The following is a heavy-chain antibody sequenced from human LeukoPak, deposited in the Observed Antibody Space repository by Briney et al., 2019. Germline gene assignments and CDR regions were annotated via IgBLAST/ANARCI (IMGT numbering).Heavy chain of an antibody. Sequence: GGSLRLSCAASGFTFSSYSMNWVRQAPGKGLEWVSSISSSSSYIYYADTVKGRFTISRDNAKNSLYLQMNSLRAEDTAVYYCARDSDYGDHDYWGQGTLVTVSS. CDR3: ARDSDYGDHDY. D-gene: IGHD4-17*01. CDR2: ISSSSSYI. CDR1: GFTFSSYS. V-gene: IGHV3-21*01. J-gene: IGHJ4*02.